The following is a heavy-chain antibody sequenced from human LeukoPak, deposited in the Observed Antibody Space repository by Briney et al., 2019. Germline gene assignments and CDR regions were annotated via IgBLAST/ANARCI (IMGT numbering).Heavy chain of an antibody. CDR3: TREIRYFDWFQADY. CDR1: GFTFGDYS. J-gene: IGHJ4*02. CDR2: IRSKGYGGTA. D-gene: IGHD3-9*01. Sequence: GGSLRLSCTTSGFTFGDYSMSWFRQAPGKGLEWVGFIRSKGYGGTAEYAASVKGRFTTSRDDSNSIAYLQMVSLKTEDTAVYYCTREIRYFDWFQADYWGQGTLVTVTS. V-gene: IGHV3-49*03.